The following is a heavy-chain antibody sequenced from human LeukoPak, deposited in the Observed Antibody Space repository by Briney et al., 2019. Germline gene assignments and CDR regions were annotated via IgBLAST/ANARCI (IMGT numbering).Heavy chain of an antibody. J-gene: IGHJ4*02. CDR1: GFTFSSYG. V-gene: IGHV3-33*08. Sequence: GGSLRLSCAASGFTFSSYGMHWVRQAPGKGLEWVAVIWYDGSNKYYADSVKGRFTISRDNSKNTLYLQMNSLRAEDTAVYYCARDPPGVAGMDYWGQGTPVTVSS. CDR2: IWYDGSNK. D-gene: IGHD6-19*01. CDR3: ARDPPGVAGMDY.